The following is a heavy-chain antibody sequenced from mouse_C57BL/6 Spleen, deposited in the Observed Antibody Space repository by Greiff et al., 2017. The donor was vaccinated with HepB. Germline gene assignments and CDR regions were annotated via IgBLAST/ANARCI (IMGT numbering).Heavy chain of an antibody. V-gene: IGHV14-4*01. CDR3: TTRGVTTSSY. CDR1: GFNIKDDY. J-gene: IGHJ2*01. D-gene: IGHD2-2*01. CDR2: IDPENGDT. Sequence: EVQLQQSGAELVRPGASVKLSCTASGFNIKDDYMHWVKQRPEQGLEWIGWIDPENGDTEYASKFQGKATITADTSSNTAYLQLSSLTSEDTAVYYCTTRGVTTSSYWGQGTTLTVSS.